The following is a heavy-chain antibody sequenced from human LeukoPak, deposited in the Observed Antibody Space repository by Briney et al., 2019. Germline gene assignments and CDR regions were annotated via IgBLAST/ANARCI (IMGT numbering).Heavy chain of an antibody. J-gene: IGHJ3*01. D-gene: IGHD3-22*01. Sequence: SGGSLRLSCAASEFTFNNYAMSWVRQAPGKGLEWVANIRRDGSETHYVDSVMGRFTISRDNAKNSLYLQMNSLRAEDTAVYYCARDDTHYGSSGSFYDAFDVWGQGTMVTVSS. CDR1: EFTFNNYA. V-gene: IGHV3-7*01. CDR3: ARDDTHYGSSGSFYDAFDV. CDR2: IRRDGSET.